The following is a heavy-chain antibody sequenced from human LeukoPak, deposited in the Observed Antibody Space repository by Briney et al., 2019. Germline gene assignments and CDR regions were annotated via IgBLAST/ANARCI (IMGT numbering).Heavy chain of an antibody. CDR3: TATPHRDGPPNY. J-gene: IGHJ4*02. Sequence: SETLSLSCAVYGGSFNAYYWSWIRQSPGKGLEWIGEINRSGSINYNPSVKSRVTMSVDTSRNHLSLNLYSLTATDTAVYYCTATPHRDGPPNYWGQGTLVTVSS. CDR1: GGSFNAYY. D-gene: IGHD5-24*01. V-gene: IGHV4-34*01. CDR2: INRSGSI.